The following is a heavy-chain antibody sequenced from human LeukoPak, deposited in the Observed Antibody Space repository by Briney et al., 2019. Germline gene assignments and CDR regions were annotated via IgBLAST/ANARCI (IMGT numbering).Heavy chain of an antibody. J-gene: IGHJ6*02. CDR3: ARGSKLATPYYYYGMDV. Sequence: SETLSLTCAVYGGFFSGYYWSWIRQPPGKGLEWIGEINHSGSTNYNPSLKSRVTISVDTSKNQFSLKLSSVTAADTAVYYCARGSKLATPYYYYGMDVWGQGTTVTVSS. V-gene: IGHV4-34*01. D-gene: IGHD5-12*01. CDR1: GGFFSGYY. CDR2: INHSGST.